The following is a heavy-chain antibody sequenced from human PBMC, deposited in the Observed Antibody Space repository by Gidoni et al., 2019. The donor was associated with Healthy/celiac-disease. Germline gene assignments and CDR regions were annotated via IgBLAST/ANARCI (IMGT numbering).Heavy chain of an antibody. CDR3: ARDMGYRGATPSGFDY. J-gene: IGHJ4*02. CDR1: GGTFSSYA. V-gene: IGHV1-69*01. D-gene: IGHD1-26*01. CDR2: VIPIFGTA. Sequence: QVQLVQSGAEVKKPGSSVKVSCKASGGTFSSYAISWVRQAPGQGLEWMGGVIPIFGTANYAQKFQGRVTITADESTSTAYMELSSLRSEDTAVYYCARDMGYRGATPSGFDYWGQGTLVTVSS.